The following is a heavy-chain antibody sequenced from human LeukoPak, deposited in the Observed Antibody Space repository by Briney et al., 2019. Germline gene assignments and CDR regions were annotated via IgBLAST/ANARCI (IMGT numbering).Heavy chain of an antibody. Sequence: SETLSLTCAVYGGSFSGYYWSWIRQPPGKGLEWIGEINHSGSTNYDPSLKGRVTISVDTSKNQFSLKLSSVTAADTAVYYCARVVVWAPFDYWGQGTLVTVSS. CDR3: ARVVVWAPFDY. D-gene: IGHD2-15*01. J-gene: IGHJ4*02. CDR2: INHSGST. CDR1: GGSFSGYY. V-gene: IGHV4-34*01.